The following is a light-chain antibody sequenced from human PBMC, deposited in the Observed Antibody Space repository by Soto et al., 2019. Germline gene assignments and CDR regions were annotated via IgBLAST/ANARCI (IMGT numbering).Light chain of an antibody. CDR3: SSHTSRSPYF. CDR2: EVS. CDR1: SSDVGGYNY. V-gene: IGLV2-14*01. Sequence: QSALTQPASVSGSPGQSITISCTGTSSDVGGYNYVSWYQQHPGKAPKLMIYEVSNRPSGVSNRFSGSKSGNTASLTISGLQAEDEVNYSCSSHTSRSPYFFGPGTKVT. J-gene: IGLJ1*01.